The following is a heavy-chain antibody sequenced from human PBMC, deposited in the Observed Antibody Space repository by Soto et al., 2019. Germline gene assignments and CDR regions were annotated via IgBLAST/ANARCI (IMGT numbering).Heavy chain of an antibody. CDR2: ISAYNGNT. CDR3: ARDRGCISTSCYYYYYYGMEV. D-gene: IGHD2-2*01. V-gene: IGHV1-18*01. CDR1: GYTFTSYG. J-gene: IGHJ6*02. Sequence: ASVKVSCKASGYTFTSYGISCVRQAPGQGLEWMGWISAYNGNTNYAQKLQGRVTMTTDTSTSTAYMELRSLRSDDTAVYYCARDRGCISTSCYYYYYYGMEVWGQGTTVTVSS.